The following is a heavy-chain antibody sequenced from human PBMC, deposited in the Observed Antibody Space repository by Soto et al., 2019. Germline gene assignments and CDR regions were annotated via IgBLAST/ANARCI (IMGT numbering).Heavy chain of an antibody. Sequence: DVQLLESGGHLVQPGGSLRLSCAASGFTFSSYAMSWVRQAPGKGLEWVSSVSAGGDMTYYSDSVKGRFTISRDNSNNALFLQMNSLRIEDTALYSCARGDRGGSGSPTSYYYSGVDDWGQGTTVTVS. CDR1: GFTFSSYA. D-gene: IGHD3-10*01. V-gene: IGHV3-23*01. J-gene: IGHJ6*02. CDR2: VSAGGDMT. CDR3: ARGDRGGSGSPTSYYYSGVDD.